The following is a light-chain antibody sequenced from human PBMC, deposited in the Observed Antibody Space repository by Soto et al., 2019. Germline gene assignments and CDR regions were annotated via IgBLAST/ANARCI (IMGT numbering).Light chain of an antibody. Sequence: DIYLIQPPSSAAASLGDRVSITCLASQSISSWLAWYQQKPGKAPKLLIYAASSLQSGVPSRFSGSGSGTDFTLTISSLQPEDFATYYCQQANSYPLTFGGGTKVDIK. CDR1: QSISSW. V-gene: IGKV1-12*01. CDR2: AAS. J-gene: IGKJ4*01. CDR3: QQANSYPLT.